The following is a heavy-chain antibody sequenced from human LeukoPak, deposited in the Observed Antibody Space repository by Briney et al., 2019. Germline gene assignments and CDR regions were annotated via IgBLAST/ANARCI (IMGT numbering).Heavy chain of an antibody. CDR2: ISSSGSTI. V-gene: IGHV3-11*04. CDR3: ARDMDSSSSPPGFDP. J-gene: IGHJ5*02. Sequence: PGGSLRLSCAASGFTFSGYYMSWIRQAPGKGLEWVSYISSSGSTIYYADSVKGRFTISRDNAKNSLYLQMNSLRAEDTAVYYCARDMDSSSSPPGFDPWAREPWSASPQ. D-gene: IGHD6-6*01. CDR1: GFTFSGYY.